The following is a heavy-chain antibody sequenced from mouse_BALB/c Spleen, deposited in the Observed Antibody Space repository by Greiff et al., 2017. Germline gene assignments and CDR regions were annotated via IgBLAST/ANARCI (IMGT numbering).Heavy chain of an antibody. CDR3: ARRLSTMITTIAY. Sequence: VQLQESGPGLVQPSQSLSITCTVSGFSLTSYGVHWVRQSPGTGLEWLGVIWSGGSTDYNAAFISRLSISKDNSKSQVFFKMNSLQANDTAIYYCARRLSTMITTIAYWGQGTLVTVSA. CDR2: IWSGGST. J-gene: IGHJ3*01. D-gene: IGHD2-4*01. CDR1: GFSLTSYG. V-gene: IGHV2-2*02.